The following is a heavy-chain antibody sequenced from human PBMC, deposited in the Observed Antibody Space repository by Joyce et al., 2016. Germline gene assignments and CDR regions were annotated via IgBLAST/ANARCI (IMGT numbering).Heavy chain of an antibody. CDR2: ISSDGINK. Sequence: QVQLVESGGGVGQPGRSLTLSCAAFGFSFSQFSMVWIRQAPGKGLEGAAVISSDGINKYYADSAKGRFIISRDNSKNTLNLQMTGLRSDDTGVYYCARGTTVTRMGNWFDPWGQGTLVTVSS. V-gene: IGHV3-30-3*01. D-gene: IGHD4-17*01. J-gene: IGHJ5*02. CDR1: GFSFSQFS. CDR3: ARGTTVTRMGNWFDP.